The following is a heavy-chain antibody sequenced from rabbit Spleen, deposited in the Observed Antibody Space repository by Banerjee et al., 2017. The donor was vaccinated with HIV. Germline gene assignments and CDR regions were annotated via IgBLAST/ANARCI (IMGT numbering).Heavy chain of an antibody. V-gene: IGHV1S40*01. D-gene: IGHD6-1*01. Sequence: QSLEESGGDLVKPGASLTLTCTASGVSFSSNNYMCWVRQAPGKGLEWIACIYTGSSGSTYYASWAKGRFTISKTSSTTVTLQLNSLTAADTASYFCARDINGKAGDGYALWGQGTLVTVS. CDR3: ARDINGKAGDGYAL. J-gene: IGHJ3*01. CDR2: IYTGSSGST. CDR1: GVSFSSNNY.